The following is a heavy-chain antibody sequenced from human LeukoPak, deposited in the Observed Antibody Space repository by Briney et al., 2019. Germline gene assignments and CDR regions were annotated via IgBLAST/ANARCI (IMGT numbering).Heavy chain of an antibody. CDR2: ISGSGGST. CDR3: AKDAGKDRSYYYDSSGPNDY. J-gene: IGHJ4*02. D-gene: IGHD3-22*01. CDR1: GFTFSSYW. V-gene: IGHV3-23*01. Sequence: GGSLRLSCAASGFTFSSYWMQWVRQAPGKGLEWVSAISGSGGSTYYADSVKGRFTISRDNSRNTLYLQMNSLRAEDTAVYYCAKDAGKDRSYYYDSSGPNDYWGQGTLVTVSS.